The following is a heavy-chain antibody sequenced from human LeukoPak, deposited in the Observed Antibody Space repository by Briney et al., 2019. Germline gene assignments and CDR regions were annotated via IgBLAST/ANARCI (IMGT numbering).Heavy chain of an antibody. V-gene: IGHV3-21*06. CDR3: ARDRAVKARIGGMDV. D-gene: IGHD5-12*01. CDR2: ISESTSHI. Sequence: GGSLRLSCAASTFTFSGYSMDWVRQAPGKGLEWVSYISESTSHIYYADSVKGRFTISRDNAKNSLYLQMNSLRAEDTAIYYCARDRAVKARIGGMDVWGQGTTVIVSS. J-gene: IGHJ6*02. CDR1: TFTFSGYS.